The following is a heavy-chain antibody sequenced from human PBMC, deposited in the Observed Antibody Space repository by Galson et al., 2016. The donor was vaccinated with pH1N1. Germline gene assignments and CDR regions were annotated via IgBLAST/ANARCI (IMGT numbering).Heavy chain of an antibody. V-gene: IGHV4-31*03. CDR3: VRAYYDSSPRNWFHP. CDR2: IYYSGST. Sequence: TLSLTCTVSGGSISSGGYYWSWIRQHPGKGLEWIGYIYYSGSTYYNPSLKSRVIISVDTSKNQFSLNLSSVTAADTAVYYCVRAYYDSSPRNWFHPWGQGTLVTVSS. D-gene: IGHD3-22*01. CDR1: GGSISSGGYY. J-gene: IGHJ5*02.